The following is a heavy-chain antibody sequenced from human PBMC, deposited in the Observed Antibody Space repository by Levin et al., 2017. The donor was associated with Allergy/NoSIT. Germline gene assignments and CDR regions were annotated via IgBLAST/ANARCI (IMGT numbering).Heavy chain of an antibody. D-gene: IGHD1-26*01. Sequence: GGSLRLSCAVSQFTFTNFGMSWVRQAPGKGLEWVTYINRKSNAIYYADSVKGRFTISRDNAKNALYLQMNSLRDEDTAVYYCARDQQWELPHYLDLWGQGTLVIVSA. CDR1: QFTFTNFG. CDR3: ARDQQWELPHYLDL. CDR2: INRKSNAI. J-gene: IGHJ4*02. V-gene: IGHV3-48*02.